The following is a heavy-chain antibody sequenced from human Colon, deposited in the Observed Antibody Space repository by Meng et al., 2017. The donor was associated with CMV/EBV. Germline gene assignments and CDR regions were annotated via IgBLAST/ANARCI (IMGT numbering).Heavy chain of an antibody. CDR3: ARERQGSRQTFDY. Sequence: QVQLWESGGGVVQPGRSLRLSCAASGFTFNSYSIHWVRQAPGKGLEWVAVISSDGSIKYYTDSVKGRFTISRDNSKNTLYLQMNSLRTEDTSVYYCARERQGSRQTFDYWGQGTLVTVSS. J-gene: IGHJ4*02. V-gene: IGHV3-30-3*01. CDR2: ISSDGSIK. CDR1: GFTFNSYS.